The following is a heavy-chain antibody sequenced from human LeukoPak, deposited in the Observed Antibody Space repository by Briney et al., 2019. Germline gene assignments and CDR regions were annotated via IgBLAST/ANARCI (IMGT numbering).Heavy chain of an antibody. CDR1: GGSISSYY. CDR3: ARSRSRIAAADAY. Sequence: KPSETLSLTCTVSGGSISSYYWSWIRQPPGKGLEWIGYIYYSGSTNYNPSLKSRVTISVDTSKNQFFLKLSSVTAADTAVYYCARSRSRIAAADAYWGQGTLVTVSS. V-gene: IGHV4-59*01. CDR2: IYYSGST. J-gene: IGHJ4*02. D-gene: IGHD6-13*01.